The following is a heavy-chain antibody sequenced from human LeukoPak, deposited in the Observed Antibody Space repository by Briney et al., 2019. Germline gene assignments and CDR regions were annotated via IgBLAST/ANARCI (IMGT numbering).Heavy chain of an antibody. J-gene: IGHJ3*02. CDR1: GFTFSSYA. CDR3: AKGLGYCSSTSCYTGFDAFDI. CDR2: ISGSGGST. V-gene: IGHV3-23*01. D-gene: IGHD2-2*02. Sequence: GGSLRLSCAASGFTFSSYAMSWVRQAPGKGLEWVSAISGSGGSTYYADSVKGRLTISRDNSKNTLYLQMNSLRAEDTAVYYCAKGLGYCSSTSCYTGFDAFDIWGQGTMVTVSS.